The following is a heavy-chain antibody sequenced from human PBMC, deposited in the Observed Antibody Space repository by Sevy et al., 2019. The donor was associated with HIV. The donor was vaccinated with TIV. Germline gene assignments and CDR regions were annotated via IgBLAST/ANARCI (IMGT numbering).Heavy chain of an antibody. CDR3: AKGLSSIYPYSMDV. V-gene: IGHV3-30*18. CDR1: GFSFSRYG. Sequence: GGSLRLSCEASGFSFSRYGTHWVRQVAGKGLEWVAVISFDGDNKYYSDSVRGRFAISRDNSENTMHLQMNNLRLDDTAVYYCAKGLSSIYPYSMDVWGQGTTVTVSS. J-gene: IGHJ6*02. D-gene: IGHD3-16*01. CDR2: ISFDGDNK.